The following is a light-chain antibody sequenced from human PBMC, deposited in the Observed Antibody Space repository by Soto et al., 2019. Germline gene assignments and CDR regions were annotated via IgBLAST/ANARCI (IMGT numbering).Light chain of an antibody. CDR2: EVS. CDR3: SSYTSTSSLV. J-gene: IGLJ3*02. V-gene: IGLV2-14*01. Sequence: QSALTQPASVSGSPGQSITISCTGTSSDVGGYNYVSWYQHHPGKAPKLIIYEVSNRPSGVSNRFSGSKSGNTASLTISGLQAEDEAHYYCSSYTSTSSLVFGGGTKVT. CDR1: SSDVGGYNY.